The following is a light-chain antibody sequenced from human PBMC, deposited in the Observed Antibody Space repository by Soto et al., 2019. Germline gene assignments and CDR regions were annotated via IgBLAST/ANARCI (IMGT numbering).Light chain of an antibody. CDR2: GAS. CDR1: QSVSSSY. J-gene: IGKJ4*01. Sequence: EIVLTQSPGTLSLSPGERATLSCRASQSVSSSYLAWYQQKPGQAPRLLIYGASSRATGIPDRFSGSGSGTDFTLTISRLEPEDFAVSYCQQYGSSPVLTFGGGTKVEIK. V-gene: IGKV3-20*01. CDR3: QQYGSSPVLT.